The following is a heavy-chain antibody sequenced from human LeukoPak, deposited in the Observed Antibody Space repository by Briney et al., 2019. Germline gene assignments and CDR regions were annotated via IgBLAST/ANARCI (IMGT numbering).Heavy chain of an antibody. CDR1: SYSISSGYY. V-gene: IGHV4-38-2*02. D-gene: IGHD3-22*01. CDR3: ARDRGYYDTSGYYLPHYFDY. Sequence: PSETLSLTCTVSSYSISSGYYWGWIRQSPGKGLEWIGSIYHSGSNYYNPSLKSRVTISVDTSKNQISLKLSSVTAADTAVYYCARDRGYYDTSGYYLPHYFDYWGQGTLVTVSS. J-gene: IGHJ4*02. CDR2: IYHSGSN.